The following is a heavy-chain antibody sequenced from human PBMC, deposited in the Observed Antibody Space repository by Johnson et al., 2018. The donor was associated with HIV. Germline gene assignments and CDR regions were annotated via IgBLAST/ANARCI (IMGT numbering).Heavy chain of an antibody. CDR3: ARGGWGDAFDI. Sequence: LEWVAVISYDGSNKYYADSVKGRFTISRDNSKNTLFLQMNSLRAEDTAVYYCARGGWGDAFDIWGQGTMVTVSS. J-gene: IGHJ3*02. D-gene: IGHD3-16*01. CDR2: ISYDGSNK. V-gene: IGHV3-30*04.